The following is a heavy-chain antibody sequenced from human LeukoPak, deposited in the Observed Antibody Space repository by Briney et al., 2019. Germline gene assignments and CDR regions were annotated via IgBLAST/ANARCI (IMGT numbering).Heavy chain of an antibody. CDR1: GSTFSSYE. D-gene: IGHD2-2*01. CDR2: ISSSGSTI. V-gene: IGHV3-48*03. CDR3: ARAVWVPAAIDYSYYYYYGMDV. Sequence: GGSLRLSCAASGSTFSSYEMNWVRQAPGKGLGWVSYISSSGSTIYYADSVKGRFTISRDNAKNSLYLQMNSLRAEDTAVYYCARAVWVPAAIDYSYYYYYGMDVWGQGTTVTVSS. J-gene: IGHJ6*02.